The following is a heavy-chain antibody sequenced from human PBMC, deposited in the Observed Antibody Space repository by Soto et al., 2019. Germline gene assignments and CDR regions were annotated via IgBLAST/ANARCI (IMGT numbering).Heavy chain of an antibody. V-gene: IGHV4-39*01. D-gene: IGHD5-18*01. Sequence: PSETLSLTCTVSGGSISSSSYFWGWIRQPPGKGLEWIGSIYYSGSTYYNPSLKSRVTISVDTSKNQFSLKLSSVTAADTAVYYCARHVDTAIFGHAYWGQGTLVTVSS. CDR1: GGSISSSSYF. CDR3: ARHVDTAIFGHAY. CDR2: IYYSGST. J-gene: IGHJ1*01.